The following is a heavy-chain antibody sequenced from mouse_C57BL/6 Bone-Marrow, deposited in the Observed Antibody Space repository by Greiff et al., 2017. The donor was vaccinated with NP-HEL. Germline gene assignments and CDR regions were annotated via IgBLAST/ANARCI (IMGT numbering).Heavy chain of an antibody. V-gene: IGHV1-62-2*01. CDR1: GYTFTEYT. J-gene: IGHJ1*03. D-gene: IGHD1-1*01. CDR2: FYPGSGSI. Sequence: QVQLKESGAELVKPGASVKLSCKASGYTFTEYTIHWVKQRSGQGLEWIGWFYPGSGSITYNEKFKDKATLTADKSSSTGYMDLSRLTSEDSAVYFCARHGDYFGSSYGYFDVWGTGTTVTVSS. CDR3: ARHGDYFGSSYGYFDV.